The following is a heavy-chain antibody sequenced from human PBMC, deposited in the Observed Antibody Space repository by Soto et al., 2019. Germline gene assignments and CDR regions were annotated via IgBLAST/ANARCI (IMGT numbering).Heavy chain of an antibody. Sequence: LRLFCAASGFTFSSYAMSWARQAPGKGLEWVSSIGVSGSTYYDDSVRGRLTISRDDSKNTLYLQMNSLRAEDTAVYYCAKNYFFDRWGQGTPVTVSS. J-gene: IGHJ4*02. CDR1: GFTFSSYA. V-gene: IGHV3-23*01. CDR3: AKNYFFDR. CDR2: IGVSGST.